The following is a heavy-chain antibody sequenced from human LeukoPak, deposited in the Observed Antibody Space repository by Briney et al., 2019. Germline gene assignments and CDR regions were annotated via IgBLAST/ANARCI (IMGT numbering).Heavy chain of an antibody. V-gene: IGHV4-39*07. CDR1: GGSISSSNCY. Sequence: SETLSLTCTVSGGSISSSNCYWGWIRQTPGKGLEWIGSIYYSGNSYSNPSLKSRVTISVDRSKNQFSLKLSSVTAADTAVYFCASAFVSTGGFDYWGQGTLVTVSS. CDR3: ASAFVSTGGFDY. J-gene: IGHJ4*02. D-gene: IGHD1-14*01. CDR2: IYYSGNS.